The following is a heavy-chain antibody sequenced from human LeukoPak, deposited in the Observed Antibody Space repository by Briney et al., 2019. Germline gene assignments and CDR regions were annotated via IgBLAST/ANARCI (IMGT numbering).Heavy chain of an antibody. CDR2: INPNSGGT. V-gene: IGHV1-2*02. D-gene: IGHD1-26*01. J-gene: IGHJ4*02. CDR1: GYTFTGYY. CDR3: ARGEDSGELLSNY. Sequence: ASVKVSCKASGYTFTGYYMHWVRQAPGQGLEWMGWINPNSGGTNYAQKFQGRVTMTRDTSISTAYMELSRLRSDDTAVYYCARGEDSGELLSNYWGQGTLVTVSS.